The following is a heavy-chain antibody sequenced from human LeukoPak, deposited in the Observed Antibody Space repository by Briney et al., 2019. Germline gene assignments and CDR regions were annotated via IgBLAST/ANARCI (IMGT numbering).Heavy chain of an antibody. V-gene: IGHV5-51*01. D-gene: IGHD3-10*02. CDR3: ARHVRGATTWFDP. CDR1: GYSFPNYW. CDR2: IYPRDSDT. Sequence: GKSLKISCKGSGYSFPNYWITWVRQMPGKGLEWMGIIYPRDSDTRYSPSFEGQVTISVDKSISTAFLQWSSLKASDSAMYYCARHVRGATTWFDPWGQGTLVTVSS. J-gene: IGHJ5*02.